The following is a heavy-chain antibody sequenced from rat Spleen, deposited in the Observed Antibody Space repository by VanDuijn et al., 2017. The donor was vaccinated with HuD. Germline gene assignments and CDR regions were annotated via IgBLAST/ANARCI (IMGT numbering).Heavy chain of an antibody. J-gene: IGHJ2*01. Sequence: EVQLVESGGGLVQPGRSLKLSCAASGFTFSDYSMAWVRQAPKKGPEWVATILYDGSGTYYRDSVRGRFTISRDNAKSTLYLQMDNVRSEETATYYCATDDYGYTTLSYYFDYWGQGVMVTVSS. V-gene: IGHV5-17*01. D-gene: IGHD1-9*01. CDR3: ATDDYGYTTLSYYFDY. CDR1: GFTFSDYS. CDR2: ILYDGSGT.